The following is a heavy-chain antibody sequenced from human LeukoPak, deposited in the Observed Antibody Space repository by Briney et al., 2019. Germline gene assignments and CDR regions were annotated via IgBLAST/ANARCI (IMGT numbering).Heavy chain of an antibody. V-gene: IGHV3-48*03. D-gene: IGHD2-2*01. CDR2: ISGSGNTI. Sequence: GGSLRLSCATSGFTFSTYAMNWARQAPGKGLEWVSYISGSGNTIYYADSVKGRFTISRDNAKNSLYLQMNSLRAEDTAVYYCARPWQDIVVVPAEEDAFDIWGQGTMVTVSS. CDR1: GFTFSTYA. J-gene: IGHJ3*02. CDR3: ARPWQDIVVVPAEEDAFDI.